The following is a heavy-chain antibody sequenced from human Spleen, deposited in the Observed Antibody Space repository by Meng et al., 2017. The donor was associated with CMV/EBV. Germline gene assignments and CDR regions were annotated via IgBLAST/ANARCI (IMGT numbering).Heavy chain of an antibody. J-gene: IGHJ4*02. CDR2: INPNSGGT. CDR3: ARGPDFWSGRFGL. CDR1: GYTFTGYY. D-gene: IGHD3-3*01. V-gene: IGHV1-2*02. Sequence: ASVKVSCKASGYTFTGYYMHWVRQAPGQGLEWMGWINPNSGGTNYAQKFQARVTMTRDTSISTAYLDLPSLRFDDTAVYYCARGPDFWSGRFGLWGQGALVTVSS.